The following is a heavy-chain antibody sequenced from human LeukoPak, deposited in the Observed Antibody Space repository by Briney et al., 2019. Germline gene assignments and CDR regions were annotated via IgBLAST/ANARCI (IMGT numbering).Heavy chain of an antibody. D-gene: IGHD6-13*01. Sequence: KTSETLSLTCAVYGGSFSGYYWSWIRQPPGKGLEWIGEINHSGSTNYNPSLKSRVTISVDTSKNQLSLKLSSVTAADTAVYYCARRRPGIASRVDYWGQGTLVTVSS. CDR2: INHSGST. CDR1: GGSFSGYY. V-gene: IGHV4-34*01. J-gene: IGHJ4*02. CDR3: ARRRPGIASRVDY.